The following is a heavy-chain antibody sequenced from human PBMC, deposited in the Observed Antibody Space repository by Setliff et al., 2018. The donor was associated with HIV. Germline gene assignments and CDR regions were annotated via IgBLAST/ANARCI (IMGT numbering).Heavy chain of an antibody. CDR3: ARDRTHSKVPRPYYYMDV. CDR1: GYSISSGYY. Sequence: SETLSLTCAVSGYSISSGYYWGWIRQPPGKGLEWIGSIFYTGSTSYNPSLKSRVTISVDTSKNQFSLKLSSVTAADTAVYYCARDRTHSKVPRPYYYMDVWGKGTTVTVSS. V-gene: IGHV4-38-2*02. J-gene: IGHJ6*03. D-gene: IGHD6-13*01. CDR2: IFYTGST.